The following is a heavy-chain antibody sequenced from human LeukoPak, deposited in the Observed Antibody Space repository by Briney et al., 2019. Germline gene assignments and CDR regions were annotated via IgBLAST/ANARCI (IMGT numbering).Heavy chain of an antibody. V-gene: IGHV4-39*07. CDR3: ARTGGNSGIDY. CDR2: IYYSGST. D-gene: IGHD4-23*01. CDR1: GGSISSSSYY. Sequence: SETLSLTCTVSGGSISSSSYYWGWIRQPPGKGLEWIGSIYYSGSTYYNPSLKSRVTISVDTSKNQFSLRLSSVTAADTAVYYCARTGGNSGIDYWGQGTLVTVSS. J-gene: IGHJ4*02.